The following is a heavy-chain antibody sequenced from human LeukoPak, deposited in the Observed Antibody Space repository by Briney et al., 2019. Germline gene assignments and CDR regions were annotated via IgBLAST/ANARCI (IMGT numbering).Heavy chain of an antibody. D-gene: IGHD1-14*01. CDR2: ISSSGSTI. Sequence: GGSLRLSCAASGFTFSSYEMNWVRQAPGKGLEWVSYISSSGSTIYYADSVKGRFTISRDNAKNSLYLQMNSLRAEDTAVYYCARGDGMGYYYYYMDVWGKGTTVTVSS. CDR3: ARGDGMGYYYYYMDV. CDR1: GFTFSSYE. J-gene: IGHJ6*03. V-gene: IGHV3-48*03.